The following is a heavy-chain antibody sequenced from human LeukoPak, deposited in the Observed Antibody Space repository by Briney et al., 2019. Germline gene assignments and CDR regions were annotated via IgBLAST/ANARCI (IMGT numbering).Heavy chain of an antibody. CDR3: ARAPEGYSGYDTWYYFDY. J-gene: IGHJ4*02. CDR2: INPNSGGT. CDR1: GYTFTSYD. Sequence: GASVKVSCKASGYTFTSYDINWVRQATGQGLEWMGWINPNSGGTNYAQKFQGRVTMTRDTSISTAYMELSRLRSDDTAVYYCARAPEGYSGYDTWYYFDYWGQGTLVTVSS. V-gene: IGHV1-2*02. D-gene: IGHD5-12*01.